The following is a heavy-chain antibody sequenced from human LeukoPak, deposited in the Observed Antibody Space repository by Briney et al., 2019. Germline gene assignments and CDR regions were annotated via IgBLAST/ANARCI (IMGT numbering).Heavy chain of an antibody. CDR3: ARMVTFGGVIV. CDR2: IYYSGST. V-gene: IGHV4-59*01. D-gene: IGHD3-16*02. CDR1: GGSISTNY. J-gene: IGHJ4*02. Sequence: PSETLSLTCTVSGGSISTNYLSWIRQPPGKGLEWIGYIYYSGSTNYNPSIKSRITISIDTSKNQFSLKLSSVTAADTAVYYCARMVTFGGVIVWGQGTLVTVSS.